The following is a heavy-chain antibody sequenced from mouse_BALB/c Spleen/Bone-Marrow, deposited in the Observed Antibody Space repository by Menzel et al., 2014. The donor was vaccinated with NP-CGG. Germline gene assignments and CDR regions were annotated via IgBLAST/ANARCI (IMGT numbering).Heavy chain of an antibody. V-gene: IGHV1-26*01. CDR2: VNPNNGGT. CDR3: ARGYGNYWYFDV. D-gene: IGHD2-1*01. CDR1: GYSFTGYY. Sequence: KPGASVKISCKASGYSFTGYYMHWVKQSHGKSLEWIGRVNPNNGGTSYNQKFKGKAILTVDKSSSTAYMELRSLTSEDSAVYYCARGYGNYWYFDVWGAGTTVTVSS. J-gene: IGHJ1*01.